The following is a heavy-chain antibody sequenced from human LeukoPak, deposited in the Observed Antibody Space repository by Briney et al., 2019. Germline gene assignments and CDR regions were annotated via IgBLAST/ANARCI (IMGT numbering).Heavy chain of an antibody. CDR2: INPSGGST. D-gene: IGHD3-22*01. V-gene: IGHV1-46*01. J-gene: IGHJ5*02. Sequence: ASVKVSCKASGYTFTRYHMHWVRQAPGQGLEWMGIINPSGGSTRYAQKFQGRLTMTRDTSTSTVYMELSRLRSDDTAVYYCARGAMIVVSSWFDPWGQGTLVTVSS. CDR3: ARGAMIVVSSWFDP. CDR1: GYTFTRYH.